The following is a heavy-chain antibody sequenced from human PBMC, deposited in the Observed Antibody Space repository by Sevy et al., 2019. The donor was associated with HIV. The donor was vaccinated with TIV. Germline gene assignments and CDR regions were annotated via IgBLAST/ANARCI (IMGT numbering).Heavy chain of an antibody. Sequence: ASVKVSCKASGYTFPGYPLHWVRQAPGQGLEWMGWINPNSGGTNYAQTFQGRVTMTRNTSINTVYMELSRLRSDDTAVFYCAHSGYDGEGIIYFDNWGQGTLVTVSS. D-gene: IGHD5-12*01. CDR2: INPNSGGT. J-gene: IGHJ4*02. CDR3: AHSGYDGEGIIYFDN. V-gene: IGHV1-2*02. CDR1: GYTFPGYP.